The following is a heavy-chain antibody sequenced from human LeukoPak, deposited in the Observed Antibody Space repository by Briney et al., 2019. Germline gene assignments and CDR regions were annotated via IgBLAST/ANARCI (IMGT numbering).Heavy chain of an antibody. D-gene: IGHD3-9*01. CDR2: IIPIFGTA. J-gene: IGHJ5*02. CDR1: GGTFSSYA. V-gene: IGHV1-69*13. CDR3: QKTAYDILTGYYFGWFDP. Sequence: SVKVSCKASGGTFSSYAISWVRQAPGHGLEWMGGIIPIFGTANYAQRFQGRVTITADESTSTAYMELSSLRSEDTFVFFKQKTAYDILTGYYFGWFDPWGQGTLVTVSS.